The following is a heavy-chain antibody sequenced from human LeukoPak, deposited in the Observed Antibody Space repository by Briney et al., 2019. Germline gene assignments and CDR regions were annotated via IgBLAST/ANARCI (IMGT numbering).Heavy chain of an antibody. CDR3: ARDLSEPHWYSSGWSLDV. V-gene: IGHV3-23*01. J-gene: IGHJ6*02. CDR1: GFTFSSYA. D-gene: IGHD6-19*01. Sequence: GGSLRLSCAASGFTFSSYAMGWVRQAPGKGLEWVSVISVSGGSTYYADSVKGRFTISRDNAKNSLYLQMNSLGAEDTAAYYCARDLSEPHWYSSGWSLDVWGQGTTVTVSS. CDR2: ISVSGGST.